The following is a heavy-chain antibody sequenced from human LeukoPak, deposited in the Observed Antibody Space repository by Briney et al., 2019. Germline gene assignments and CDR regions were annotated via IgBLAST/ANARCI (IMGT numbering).Heavy chain of an antibody. J-gene: IGHJ4*02. CDR2: ISSSGSTI. CDR3: ARHRGSGGSCLFDY. Sequence: GGSLRLSCAASGFTFRSYDMNWVRQAPGKGLEWVSDISSSGSTIYYADSVKGRFTISRDNAKNSLYLQMNSLRAEDTAVYYCARHRGSGGSCLFDYWGQGTLVTVSS. V-gene: IGHV3-48*03. CDR1: GFTFRSYD. D-gene: IGHD2-15*01.